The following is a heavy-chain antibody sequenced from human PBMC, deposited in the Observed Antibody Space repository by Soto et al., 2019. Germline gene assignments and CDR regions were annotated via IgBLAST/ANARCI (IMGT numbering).Heavy chain of an antibody. CDR3: ARSAYYYDYTGYYMH. Sequence: KPSETLSLTCTVSGGSISNYYWSWIRQPPGKGLEWIGYVYYSGSINYNPSLQSRVTISADTTKNQFSLKLTSVTAADTAVYYCARSAYYYDYTGYYMHWGQGTLVTVSS. J-gene: IGHJ4*02. D-gene: IGHD3-22*01. CDR1: GGSISNYY. CDR2: VYYSGSI. V-gene: IGHV4-59*01.